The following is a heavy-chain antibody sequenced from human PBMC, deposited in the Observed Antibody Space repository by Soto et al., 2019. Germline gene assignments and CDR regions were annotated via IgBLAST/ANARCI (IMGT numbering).Heavy chain of an antibody. Sequence: QITLKESGPTLVKPTQTLTLTCTFSGFSLSTTAEGGGWIRQPPGKALEWLALIYWDDDERYSPSLKSRLTITKDTSKNQVVLTTTNVDPVDTATYYCAHGSCSSADCYPNPYLDYWGQGILVTVSS. J-gene: IGHJ4*02. CDR2: IYWDDDE. CDR3: AHGSCSSADCYPNPYLDY. CDR1: GFSLSTTAEG. D-gene: IGHD2-2*01. V-gene: IGHV2-5*02.